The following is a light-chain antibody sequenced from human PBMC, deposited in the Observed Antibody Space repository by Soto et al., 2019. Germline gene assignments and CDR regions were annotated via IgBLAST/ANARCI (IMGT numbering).Light chain of an antibody. CDR1: SSDVGGYNY. CDR2: EVT. V-gene: IGLV2-8*01. J-gene: IGLJ1*01. Sequence: QSVLTQPPSASGSPGQSVTISCTGTSSDVGGYNYVSWYQQHPGKAPKVMIYEVTKRPSGVPDRFSGSKSGNTAFLTVSGLQAEDESDYYCSAYAGSTFGFGTGTKVTVL. CDR3: SAYAGSTFG.